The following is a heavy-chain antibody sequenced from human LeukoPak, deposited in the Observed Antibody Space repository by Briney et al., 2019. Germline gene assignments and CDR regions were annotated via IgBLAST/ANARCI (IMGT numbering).Heavy chain of an antibody. J-gene: IGHJ4*02. Sequence: ASVKVSCKVSGYTLTELSMHWVRQAPGKGLEWMGGFDPEDGETIYAQKFQGRATMTEDTSTDTAYMELSSLRSEDTAVYYCATVRYYYDSSGYPRWFDYWGQGTLVTVSS. CDR2: FDPEDGET. CDR1: GYTLTELS. V-gene: IGHV1-24*01. CDR3: ATVRYYYDSSGYPRWFDY. D-gene: IGHD3-22*01.